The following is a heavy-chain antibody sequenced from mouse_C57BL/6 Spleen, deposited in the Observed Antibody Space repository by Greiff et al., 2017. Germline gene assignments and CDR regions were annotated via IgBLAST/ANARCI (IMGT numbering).Heavy chain of an antibody. D-gene: IGHD4-1*01. J-gene: IGHJ3*01. CDR3: ARELTLAY. Sequence: EVKLVESGGGLVQPGGSLSLSCAASGFTFTDYYMSWVRQPPGKALEWLGFIRNKANGYTTEYNASVKGQLTISRDNAQSILYLQMNALRAEDSATYYCARELTLAYWGQGTLVTVSA. V-gene: IGHV7-3*01. CDR2: IRNKANGYTT. CDR1: GFTFTDYY.